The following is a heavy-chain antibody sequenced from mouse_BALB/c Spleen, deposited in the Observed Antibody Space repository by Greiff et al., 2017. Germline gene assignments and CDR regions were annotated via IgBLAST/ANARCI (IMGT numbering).Heavy chain of an antibody. D-gene: IGHD2-4*01. V-gene: IGHV1-14*01. CDR3: ARLGATMSTTTYLDD. CDR2: INPYNDGT. CDR1: GYTFTSSV. Sequence: VQLKESGPELVKPGASVKMSCKASGYTFTSSVMHRVKQKPGQGLEWIGYINPYNDGTKYNEKFKGKATLTSDKSSSTAYMELSSLTSEDSAVYYGARLGATMSTTTYLDDWGQGTTVTVSS. J-gene: IGHJ2*01.